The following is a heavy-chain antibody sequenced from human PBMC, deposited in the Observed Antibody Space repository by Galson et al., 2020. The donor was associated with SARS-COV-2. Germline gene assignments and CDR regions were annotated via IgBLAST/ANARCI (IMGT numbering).Heavy chain of an antibody. CDR2: VKSKTSGETV. J-gene: IGHJ4*02. D-gene: IGHD1-7*01. CDR1: GFFFTPAW. Sequence: GGSLRLSCAASGFFFTPAWMGWVRQAPGKGLEWVGRVKSKTSGETVDYAASVKGRFTIARDDSRNMVYLQMNSLKTEDTAVYYCNADVAGVGTNYGFDYWGQGVLVSVAS. V-gene: IGHV3-15*01. CDR3: NADVAGVGTNYGFDY.